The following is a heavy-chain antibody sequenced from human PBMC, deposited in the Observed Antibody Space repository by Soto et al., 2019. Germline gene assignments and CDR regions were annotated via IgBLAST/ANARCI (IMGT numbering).Heavy chain of an antibody. J-gene: IGHJ6*02. CDR3: ARDERGYYYGSGSYYNSYGMDV. Sequence: TGGSLRLSCAANGFTFSDHYMAWIRQAPGKGLEWLTYISSSGSTKHYADSVKGRFTISRDNDNNSMYLQMNSLRAEDTAVYYCARDERGYYYGSGSYYNSYGMDVWGQGTTVTVSS. V-gene: IGHV3-11*01. CDR1: GFTFSDHY. D-gene: IGHD3-10*01. CDR2: ISSSGSTK.